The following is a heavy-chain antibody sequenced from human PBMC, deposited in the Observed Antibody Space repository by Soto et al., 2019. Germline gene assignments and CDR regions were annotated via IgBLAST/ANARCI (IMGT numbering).Heavy chain of an antibody. CDR1: GITFSNYG. V-gene: IGHV3-30*03. D-gene: IGHD3-3*01. Sequence: GGSLRLSCAASGITFSNYGMHWVRQAPGKGLDWVALISYDETNEYYADSVKGRFTISRDNSKNTLYLQMNSLRPEDTAVYYCARDSSRFFYYYGMDVWGQGTTVTVSS. CDR2: ISYDETNE. J-gene: IGHJ6*02. CDR3: ARDSSRFFYYYGMDV.